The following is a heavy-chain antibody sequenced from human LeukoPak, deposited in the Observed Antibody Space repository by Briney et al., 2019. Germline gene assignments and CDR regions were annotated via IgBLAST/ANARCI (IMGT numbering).Heavy chain of an antibody. J-gene: IGHJ6*02. Sequence: SVKVSCKASGGTFSSYAISWVRQAPGQGLEWMGRIIPILGIANYAQKFQGRVTITADKSTSTAYMELSSLRSEDTAVYYCARARGYYYGMDVWGQGTTVTVSS. CDR3: ARARGYYYGMDV. D-gene: IGHD3-10*01. CDR1: GGTFSSYA. CDR2: IIPILGIA. V-gene: IGHV1-69*04.